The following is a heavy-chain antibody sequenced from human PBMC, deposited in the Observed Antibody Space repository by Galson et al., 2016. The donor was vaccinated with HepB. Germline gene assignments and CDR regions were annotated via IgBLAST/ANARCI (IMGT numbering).Heavy chain of an antibody. J-gene: IGHJ6*02. V-gene: IGHV3-33*01. D-gene: IGHD1-1*01. CDR2: IWYDGSNN. CDR1: GFPFSSYG. CDR3: ARDVRPRQPHYYGMDV. Sequence: SLRLSCAASGFPFSSYGMHWVRQAPGKGLEWVGFIWYDGSNNFYEDSVKGRFTISRDNSKNTLYLQMNSLRAEDTPVYYCARDVRPRQPHYYGMDVWGQGTTVTV.